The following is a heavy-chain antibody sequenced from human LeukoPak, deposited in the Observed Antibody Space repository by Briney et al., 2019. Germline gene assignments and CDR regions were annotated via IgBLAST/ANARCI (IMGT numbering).Heavy chain of an antibody. Sequence: SVKVSXKASGGTFSSYAISWVRQAPGQGLEWMGGIIPIFGTANYAQKFQGRVTITADESTSTAYMELSSLRSEDTAVYYCARGNEGYDYCWRHWGRGTLVTVSS. CDR1: GGTFSSYA. V-gene: IGHV1-69*13. CDR2: IIPIFGTA. D-gene: IGHD5-12*01. CDR3: ARGNEGYDYCWRH. J-gene: IGHJ4*02.